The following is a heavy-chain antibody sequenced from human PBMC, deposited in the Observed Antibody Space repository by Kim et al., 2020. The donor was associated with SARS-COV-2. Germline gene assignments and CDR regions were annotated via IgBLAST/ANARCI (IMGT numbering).Heavy chain of an antibody. CDR1: GFTFSSYG. CDR2: ISYDGSNK. Sequence: GGSLRLSCAASGFTFSSYGMHWVRQAPGKGLEWVAVISYDGSNKYYADSVKGRFTISRDNSKNTLYLQMNSLRAEDTDVYYCARALGEDYGDPPALYYYG. CDR3: ARALGEDYGDPPALYYYG. J-gene: IGHJ6*01. V-gene: IGHV3-33*05. D-gene: IGHD4-17*01.